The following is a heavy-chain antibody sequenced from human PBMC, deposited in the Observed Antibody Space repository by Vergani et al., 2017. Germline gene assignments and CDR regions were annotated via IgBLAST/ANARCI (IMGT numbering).Heavy chain of an antibody. CDR1: GFTFSSYS. V-gene: IGHV3-23*04. CDR2: ISGSGGST. J-gene: IGHJ4*02. Sequence: EVQLVESGGGLVKPGGSLRLSCAASGFTFSSYSMNWVRQAPGKGLEWVSAISGSGGSTYYADSVKGRFTISRDNSKNTLYLQMNSLRAEDTAVYYCAKLEMATKGEKEDYWGQGTLVTGSS. D-gene: IGHD5-24*01. CDR3: AKLEMATKGEKEDY.